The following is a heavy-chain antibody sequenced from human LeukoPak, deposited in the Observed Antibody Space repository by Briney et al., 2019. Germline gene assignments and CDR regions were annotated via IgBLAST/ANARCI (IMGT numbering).Heavy chain of an antibody. CDR3: ARTPQTGDKYWYFDL. V-gene: IGHV4-59*13. J-gene: IGHJ2*01. D-gene: IGHD7-27*01. Sequence: SETLSLTCSVSGGSISTYYWSWIRQPPGKGLEWIGYIYYNGNTNYNPSLKSRVAISVDTSKNQFSPKLASVTAADTAVYYCARTPQTGDKYWYFDLWGRGTLVTVSS. CDR2: IYYNGNT. CDR1: GGSISTYY.